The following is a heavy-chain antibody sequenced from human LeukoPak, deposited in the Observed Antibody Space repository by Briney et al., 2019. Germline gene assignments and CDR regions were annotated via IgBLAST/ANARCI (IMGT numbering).Heavy chain of an antibody. CDR2: ISAYNGNT. V-gene: IGHV1-18*01. CDR1: GYTFTSYG. Sequence: GASVKVSCKASGYTFTSYGISWVRQAPGQGLEWMGWISAYNGNTNYAQKLQGRVTMTTDTSTSTAYMELRSLRSDDTAVYYCARENSITIFGVVTPAFDYWGQGTLVTVSS. CDR3: ARENSITIFGVVTPAFDY. J-gene: IGHJ4*02. D-gene: IGHD3-3*01.